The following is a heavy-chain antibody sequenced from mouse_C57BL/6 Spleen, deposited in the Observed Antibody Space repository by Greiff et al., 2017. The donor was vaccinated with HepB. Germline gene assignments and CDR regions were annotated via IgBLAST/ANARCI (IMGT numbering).Heavy chain of an antibody. CDR3: ARQLEYFDY. CDR1: GFTFSDYY. J-gene: IGHJ2*01. CDR2: INYDGSST. V-gene: IGHV5-16*01. Sequence: EVQLMESEGGLVQPGSSMKLSCTASGFTFSDYYMAWVRQVPEKGLEWVANINYDGSSTYYLDSLKSRFIISRDNAKNILYLQMSSLKSEDTATYYCARQLEYFDYWGQGTTLTVSS. D-gene: IGHD1-3*01.